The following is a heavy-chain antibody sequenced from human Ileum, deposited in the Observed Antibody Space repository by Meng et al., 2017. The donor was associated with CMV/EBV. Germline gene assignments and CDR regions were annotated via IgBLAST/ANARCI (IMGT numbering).Heavy chain of an antibody. D-gene: IGHD2-2*01. CDR2: ISSSGSTI. CDR1: GFTFSSYA. Sequence: GGSLRLSCAASGFTFSSYAMSWVRQAPGKGLEWVSYISSSGSTIYYADSVKGRFTISRDNAKNSLYLQMNSLRAEDTAVYYCARVQLPKRYFDYWGQGTLVTVSS. V-gene: IGHV3-48*03. J-gene: IGHJ4*02. CDR3: ARVQLPKRYFDY.